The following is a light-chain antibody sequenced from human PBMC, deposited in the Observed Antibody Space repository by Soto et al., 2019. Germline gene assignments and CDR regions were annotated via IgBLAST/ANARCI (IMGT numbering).Light chain of an antibody. CDR2: GVS. Sequence: EIVLAQSPVTLSLSPGERATLSCRASQSVANSFLARYQQKPGQAPRLLTYGVSRRATGIPDRFTGSVSGTDSAITFSRLEPRDFAVYYSQYYVSSPWAFGQGAKVDIK. CDR3: QYYVSSPWA. V-gene: IGKV3-20*01. J-gene: IGKJ1*01. CDR1: QSVANSF.